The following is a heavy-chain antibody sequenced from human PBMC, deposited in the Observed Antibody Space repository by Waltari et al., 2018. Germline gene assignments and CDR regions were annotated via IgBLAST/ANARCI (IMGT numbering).Heavy chain of an antibody. D-gene: IGHD6-6*01. J-gene: IGHJ4*02. CDR1: GFSFDDYA. CDR2: ISWKSGST. V-gene: IGHV3-9*01. CDR3: VKDRGLYSSSSGLDY. Sequence: EVQLVESGGGLVQPGRSLRLSCAASGFSFDDYAMHWVRQAPGKGLEWGSGISWKSGSTAYADSVEGRFTISRDNAKNSLYLQMHSLRPEDTALYYCVKDRGLYSSSSGLDYWGQGTLVTVSS.